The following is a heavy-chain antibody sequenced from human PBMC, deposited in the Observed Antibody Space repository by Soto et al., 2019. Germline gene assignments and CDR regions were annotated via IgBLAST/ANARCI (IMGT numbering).Heavy chain of an antibody. CDR1: GFTFSSYA. D-gene: IGHD6-13*01. CDR2: ISGSGGST. Sequence: GGSLRLSCAASGFTFSSYAMSWVRQAPGKGLEWVSAISGSGGSTYYADSVKGRFTISRDNSKNTLYLQMNSLRAEDTAVYYCAKDPEYTGQQLVRPNWFDPWGQGTLVTVSS. J-gene: IGHJ5*02. CDR3: AKDPEYTGQQLVRPNWFDP. V-gene: IGHV3-23*01.